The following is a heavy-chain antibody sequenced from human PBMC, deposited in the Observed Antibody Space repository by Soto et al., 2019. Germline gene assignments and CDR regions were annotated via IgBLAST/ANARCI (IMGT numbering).Heavy chain of an antibody. CDR2: VYYSGST. D-gene: IGHD1-26*01. Sequence: WETLSLTCTVSGGSISSYYWSWIRQPPGKGLEWIGYVYYSGSTNYIPSLKSRLTISVDTSKNQFSLKVRSVTAADTAVYYFARRYGGNFDYWGQGTLVTVS. CDR1: GGSISSYY. CDR3: ARRYGGNFDY. V-gene: IGHV4-59*01. J-gene: IGHJ4*02.